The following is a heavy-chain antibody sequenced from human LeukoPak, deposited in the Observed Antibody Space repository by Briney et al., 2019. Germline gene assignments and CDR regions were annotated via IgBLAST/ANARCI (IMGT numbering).Heavy chain of an antibody. CDR2: INHSGST. V-gene: IGHV4-34*01. J-gene: IGHJ4*02. D-gene: IGHD3-22*01. Sequence: SETLSLTCAVYGGSYSGCYWSWLRQPPGKGLEWIGEINHSGSTNYNPSLKSRVTISVDTSKNQFSLKLSSVTAADTAVYYCASRPHYYDSSGYPPFDYWGQGTLVTVSS. CDR3: ASRPHYYDSSGYPPFDY. CDR1: GGSYSGCY.